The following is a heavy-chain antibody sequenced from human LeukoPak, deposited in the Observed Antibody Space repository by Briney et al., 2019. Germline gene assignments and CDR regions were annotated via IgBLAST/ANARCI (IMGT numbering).Heavy chain of an antibody. CDR3: ARLSYYDFWGGYYMGFDY. CDR1: SGSISSSSYY. CDR2: MYYSGST. Sequence: SETPSLTCTVSSGSISSSSYYWGWIRQPPGKGLEWIGSMYYSGSTYYNPSLKSRVTISVDTSNNQFSLKLSSVSAADTAVYYCARLSYYDFWGGYYMGFDYWGQGTLVTVSS. D-gene: IGHD3-3*01. V-gene: IGHV4-39*01. J-gene: IGHJ4*02.